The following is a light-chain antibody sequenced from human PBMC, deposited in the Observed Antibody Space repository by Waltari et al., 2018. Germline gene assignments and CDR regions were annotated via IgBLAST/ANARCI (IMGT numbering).Light chain of an antibody. Sequence: QSALTQPASVSGSPGQSITIPCTGTRNDIGSYNPVSRYQQHPGKAPTLIIFEVAKRPSGVSSRFSGSKSGNIASLTISGLQAEDEADYYCCSYAGSSTFDVFGTGTKVTV. CDR1: RNDIGSYNP. J-gene: IGLJ1*01. CDR2: EVA. V-gene: IGLV2-23*02. CDR3: CSYAGSSTFDV.